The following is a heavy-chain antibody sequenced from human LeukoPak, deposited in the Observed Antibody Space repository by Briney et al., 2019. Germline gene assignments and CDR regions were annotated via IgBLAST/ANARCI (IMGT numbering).Heavy chain of an antibody. CDR2: IIPIFGTA. CDR3: ASDDIVVVPAAIYDYYYYYCMDV. J-gene: IGHJ6*02. CDR1: GGTFSSYA. V-gene: IGHV1-69*13. D-gene: IGHD2-2*01. Sequence: GASVKVSCKASGGTFSSYAISWVRQAPGQGLEWMGGIIPIFGTANYAQKFQGSVTITADESTSTAYMELSSLRSEDTAVYYCASDDIVVVPAAIYDYYYYYCMDVWGQGTTVTVSS.